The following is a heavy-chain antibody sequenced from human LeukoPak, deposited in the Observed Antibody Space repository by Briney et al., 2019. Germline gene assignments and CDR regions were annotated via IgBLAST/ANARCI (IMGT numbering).Heavy chain of an antibody. J-gene: IGHJ4*02. Sequence: PSETLSLTCTVSGGSISSHYWSWIRQPPGKGLEWIGYIYYSGSTNYNPSLKSRVTISVDTSKNQFSLKLSSVTAADTAVYYCARTMEVMETGGYYFDYWGQGTLVTVSS. CDR2: IYYSGST. CDR1: GGSISSHY. V-gene: IGHV4-59*11. CDR3: ARTMEVMETGGYYFDY. D-gene: IGHD3-16*01.